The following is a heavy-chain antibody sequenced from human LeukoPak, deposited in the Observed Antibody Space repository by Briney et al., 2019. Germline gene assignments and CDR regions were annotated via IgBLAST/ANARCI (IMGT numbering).Heavy chain of an antibody. CDR3: AKDMSYDRSGGMVD. CDR1: GFTFDDYA. J-gene: IGHJ4*02. CDR2: ISWNSGSI. V-gene: IGHV3-9*03. Sequence: PGRSLRLSCVASGFTFDDYAMHWVRQAPGKGLEWVSGISWNSGSIGYGDSVKGRFTISRDNAKNSLYLQMNSLRAEDMALYYCAKDMSYDRSGGMVDWGQGTLVTVSS. D-gene: IGHD3-22*01.